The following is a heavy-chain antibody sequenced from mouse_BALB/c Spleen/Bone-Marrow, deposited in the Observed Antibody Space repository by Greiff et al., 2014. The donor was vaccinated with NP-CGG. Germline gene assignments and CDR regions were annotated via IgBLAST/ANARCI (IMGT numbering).Heavy chain of an antibody. V-gene: IGHV1-31*01. Sequence: DVQLVESGPELVKPGASVKISCKASGYSFTGYYMHWVKQSPGNSLDWIGYIYPYNGVSSYNQKFKGKATLTVDKSSSTAYMELRSLTSDDSAVYYCESRGEYFDVWGAGTTVTVSS. CDR1: GYSFTGYY. CDR3: ESRGEYFDV. J-gene: IGHJ1*01. CDR2: IYPYNGVS.